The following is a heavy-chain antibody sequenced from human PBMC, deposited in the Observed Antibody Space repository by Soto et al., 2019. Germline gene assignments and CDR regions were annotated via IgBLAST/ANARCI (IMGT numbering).Heavy chain of an antibody. D-gene: IGHD3-3*01. J-gene: IGHJ6*02. CDR1: GGSISSYY. CDR2: IYYSGST. CDR3: ARALGTGEDFWSGYYYGMDV. V-gene: IGHV4-59*12. Sequence: TLSLTCTVSGGSISSYYWSWIRQPPGKGLEWIGYIYYSGSTNYNPSLKSRVTISVDTSKNQFSLKLSSVTAADTAVYYCARALGTGEDFWSGYYYGMDVWGQGTTVTVSS.